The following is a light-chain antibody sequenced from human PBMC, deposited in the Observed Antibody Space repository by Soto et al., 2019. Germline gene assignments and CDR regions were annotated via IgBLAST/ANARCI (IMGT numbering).Light chain of an antibody. Sequence: EIVLTQSPGTLPFSPGERANLPCRASQCISSESLAWYEQKPGQAPSLLIYVASSRPTGIPDRFSGSGSGTGFPLSISSLEPEYFAVCYCQQRTDRPPWTFGQGNKVDIK. CDR2: VAS. CDR1: QCISSES. CDR3: QQRTDRPPWT. V-gene: IGKV3D-20*02. J-gene: IGKJ1*01.